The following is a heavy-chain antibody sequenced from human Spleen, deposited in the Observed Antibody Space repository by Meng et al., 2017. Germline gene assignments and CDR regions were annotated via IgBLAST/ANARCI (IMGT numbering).Heavy chain of an antibody. Sequence: GGSLRPSCVVSGFTFSGSDVHWVRQASGKGLEWVGRIRSKTDTYATAYAASVKGRFTISRDDSKNTAYLQLNSLKTEDTAVYYCTVFSRGHTWGQGTMVTVSS. CDR1: GFTFSGSD. CDR2: IRSKTDTYAT. V-gene: IGHV3-73*01. D-gene: IGHD3-3*02. J-gene: IGHJ3*02. CDR3: TVFSRGHT.